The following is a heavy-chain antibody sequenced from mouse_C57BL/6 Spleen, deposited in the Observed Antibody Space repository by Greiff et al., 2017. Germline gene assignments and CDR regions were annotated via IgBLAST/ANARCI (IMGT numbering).Heavy chain of an antibody. D-gene: IGHD2-4*01. V-gene: IGHV1-76*01. CDR3: ARRDYDGGAYFDY. J-gene: IGHJ2*01. Sequence: QVQLKESGAELVRPGASVKLSCKASGYTFTDYYINWVKQRPGQGLEWIARIYPGSGNTYYNEKFKGKATLTAEKSSSTAYMQLSSLTSEDSAVYFCARRDYDGGAYFDYWGQGTTLTVSS. CDR1: GYTFTDYY. CDR2: IYPGSGNT.